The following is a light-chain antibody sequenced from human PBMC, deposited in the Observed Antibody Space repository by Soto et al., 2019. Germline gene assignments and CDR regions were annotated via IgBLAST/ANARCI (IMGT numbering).Light chain of an antibody. Sequence: QSALTQPASVSGSPRQSITISCTGTSCDVGDGAFVSWYQQRPGNAPRLMIYKVSNRPSGVSNRFSGSKSGNTASLTISGLQAEDEADYYCCSYTRSYTWVFGGGTQLTVL. CDR1: SCDVGDGAF. CDR2: KVS. V-gene: IGLV2-14*01. CDR3: CSYTRSYTWV. J-gene: IGLJ3*02.